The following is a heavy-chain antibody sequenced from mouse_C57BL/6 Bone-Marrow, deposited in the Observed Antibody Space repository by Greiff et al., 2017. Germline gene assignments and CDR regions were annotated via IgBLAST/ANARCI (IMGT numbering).Heavy chain of an antibody. CDR1: GYTFTSYG. CDR2: ITPRSGNT. Sequence: VQRQESGAELARPGASVKLSCKASGYTFTSYGISWVKQRTGQGLEWIGEITPRSGNTYYNEKIKGKATLTADKSSSTAYMELRSLTSEDSAVYFLARVYYYGSSDYFDYWGQGTTLTVSS. J-gene: IGHJ2*01. CDR3: ARVYYYGSSDYFDY. D-gene: IGHD1-1*01. V-gene: IGHV1-81*01.